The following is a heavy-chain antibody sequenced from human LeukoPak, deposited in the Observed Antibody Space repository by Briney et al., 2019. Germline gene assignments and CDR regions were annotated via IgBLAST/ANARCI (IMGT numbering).Heavy chain of an antibody. CDR1: GGSFSGYY. J-gene: IGHJ5*02. V-gene: IGHV4-34*01. Sequence: SETLSLTCAVYGGSFSGYYWSWIRQPPGKGLEWIGEINHSGSTNYNPSLKSRVTISADTSKNQFSLKLISVTAADTAVYYCARSGWRNWFDPWGQGTLVTVSS. CDR2: INHSGST. CDR3: ARSGWRNWFDP. D-gene: IGHD6-19*01.